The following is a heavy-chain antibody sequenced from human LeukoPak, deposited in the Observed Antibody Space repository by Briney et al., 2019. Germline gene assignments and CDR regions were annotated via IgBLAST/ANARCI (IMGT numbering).Heavy chain of an antibody. CDR1: GGSISSTSYY. CDR3: ARQGLQQLLPGSNF. V-gene: IGHV4-39*01. J-gene: IGHJ4*02. CDR2: IYYSGAT. Sequence: SETLSLTCTVSGGSISSTSYYWGWIRQAPGKGLEWLASIYYSGATYYNPSLKSRLTVSGDASNNRFSLELTSVTAADTAVYYCARQGLQQLLPGSNFWGQGTLVTVSS. D-gene: IGHD6-13*01.